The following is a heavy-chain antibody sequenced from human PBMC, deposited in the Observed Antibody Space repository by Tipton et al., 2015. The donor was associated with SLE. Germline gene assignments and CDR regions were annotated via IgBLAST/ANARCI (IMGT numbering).Heavy chain of an antibody. CDR1: GGSFSGYY. CDR2: INHSGST. J-gene: IGHJ3*02. V-gene: IGHV4-34*01. CDR3: ARDMTTVTTLGAFDI. D-gene: IGHD4-17*01. Sequence: TLSLTCAVYGGSFSGYYWSWIRQPPGKGLEWIGEINHSGSTNYNPSLKSRVTISVDTSKNQFSLKLSSVTAADTAVYYCARDMTTVTTLGAFDIWGQGTMVTVSS.